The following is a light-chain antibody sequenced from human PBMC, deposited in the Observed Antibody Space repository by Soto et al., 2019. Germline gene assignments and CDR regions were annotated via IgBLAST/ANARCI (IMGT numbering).Light chain of an antibody. J-gene: IGKJ4*01. CDR3: QQYESLPLT. CDR2: DAS. Sequence: DIQMTQSPSSLSASVGDRVTITCQASQDISNYLNWYQQKAGEAPKLLIYDASNLEPGVPSRFSGGGSGTDFTFTISGLQPEDTATYYCQQYESLPLTFGGGTKVEFK. V-gene: IGKV1-33*01. CDR1: QDISNY.